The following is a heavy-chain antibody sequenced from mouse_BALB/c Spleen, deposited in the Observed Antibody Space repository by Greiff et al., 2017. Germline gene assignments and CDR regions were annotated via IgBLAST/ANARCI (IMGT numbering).Heavy chain of an antibody. V-gene: IGHV1-62-2*01. CDR1: GYTFTEYI. Sequence: VKLQQSGAGLVKPGASVKLSCKASGYTFTEYIIHWVKQRSGQGLEWIGWFYPGSGSIKYNEKFKDKATLTADKSSSTVYMELSRLTSEDSAVYFCARHEDRDYGSSYDYAMDYWGQGTSVTVSS. CDR3: ARHEDRDYGSSYDYAMDY. D-gene: IGHD1-1*01. J-gene: IGHJ4*01. CDR2: FYPGSGSI.